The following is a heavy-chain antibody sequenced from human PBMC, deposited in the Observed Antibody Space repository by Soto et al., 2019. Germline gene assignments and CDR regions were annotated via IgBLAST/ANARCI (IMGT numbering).Heavy chain of an antibody. J-gene: IGHJ6*02. CDR2: INHSGGT. V-gene: IGHV4-34*01. Sequence: SETLSLTCAIYGGSFSGLFWSWIRQPPGKGLEWIGEINHSGGTKYNPSLKSRVTISADTSKNQFLLKVSSVTAADTAVYYCARSGSNNLDYATDVWGQGTTVTVSS. CDR1: GGSFSGLF. CDR3: ARSGSNNLDYATDV. D-gene: IGHD3-10*01.